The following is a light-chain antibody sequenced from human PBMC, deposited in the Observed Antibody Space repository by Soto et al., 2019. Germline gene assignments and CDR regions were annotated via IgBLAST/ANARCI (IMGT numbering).Light chain of an antibody. V-gene: IGLV1-40*01. J-gene: IGLJ2*01. CDR3: QSYDSSLSGYVV. Sequence: QSVLTQPPSVSGAPGLRVTISCTGSSSNIGAGYDVHWYQQLPGTAPKLLIYGNSNRPSGVPDRFSGSKSGTSASLAITGLQAEDEADYYCQSYDSSLSGYVVLGGGTKLTVL. CDR2: GNS. CDR1: SSNIGAGYD.